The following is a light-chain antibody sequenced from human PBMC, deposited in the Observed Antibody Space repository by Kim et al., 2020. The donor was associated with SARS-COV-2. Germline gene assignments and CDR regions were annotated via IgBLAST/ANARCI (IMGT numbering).Light chain of an antibody. J-gene: IGKJ1*01. Sequence: ATLSVSPGERATLSCRASQNVSSTLAWYQQRPGQAPRLLIYGVSTRVPGIPARFSGSGSGTEFTLTISSLQSEDFAVYYCQQYWTFGQGTKVDIK. CDR1: QNVSST. CDR3: QQYWT. V-gene: IGKV3-15*01. CDR2: GVS.